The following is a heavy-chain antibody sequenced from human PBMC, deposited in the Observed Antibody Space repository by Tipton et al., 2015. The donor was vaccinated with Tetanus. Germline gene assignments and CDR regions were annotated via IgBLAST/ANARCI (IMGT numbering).Heavy chain of an antibody. J-gene: IGHJ4*02. V-gene: IGHV1-18*01. D-gene: IGHD3-10*01. Sequence: QSGAEVKKPGSSVKVSCKASGGTFTNYALSWVRQAPGQGPEWLGWISGYNGNTKYAPKFQGRVTMTTDTTTNTAYLELRSLRSDDTAVYFCARDYFGSGSNYFFDYWGQGTQVSVSS. CDR1: GGTFTNYA. CDR2: ISGYNGNT. CDR3: ARDYFGSGSNYFFDY.